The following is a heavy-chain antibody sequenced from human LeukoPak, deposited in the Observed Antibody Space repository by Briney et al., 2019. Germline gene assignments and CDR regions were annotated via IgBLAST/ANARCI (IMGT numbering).Heavy chain of an antibody. CDR1: GFTFSSYG. Sequence: GGSLRLSCAASGFTFSSYGMHWVRQAPGKGLEWVAFIRYDGSNKYYADSVKGRFTISRDNSKNTLYLQMNSLRAEDTALYYCAKDRGGRGYFDCLDYWGQGTLVTVSS. CDR3: AKDRGGRGYFDCLDY. CDR2: IRYDGSNK. D-gene: IGHD3-9*01. V-gene: IGHV3-30*02. J-gene: IGHJ4*02.